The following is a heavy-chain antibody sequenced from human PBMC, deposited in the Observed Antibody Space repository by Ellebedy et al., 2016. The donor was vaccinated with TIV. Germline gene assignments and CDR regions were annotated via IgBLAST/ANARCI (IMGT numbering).Heavy chain of an antibody. CDR3: ARRTTTYLDSSGLYFDL. CDR2: LYYSGST. V-gene: IGHV4-59*11. Sequence: SETLSLXXTVSGGSISYHYWNWLRQPPGKGLEWISYLYYSGSTNYNPSLKSRVTISVDTSKKQFSLRLNSVTTADTAVYYCARRTTTYLDSSGLYFDLWGRGTLVTVSS. D-gene: IGHD6-19*01. J-gene: IGHJ2*01. CDR1: GGSISYHY.